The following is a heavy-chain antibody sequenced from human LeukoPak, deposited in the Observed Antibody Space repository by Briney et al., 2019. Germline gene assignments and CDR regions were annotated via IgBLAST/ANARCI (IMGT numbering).Heavy chain of an antibody. CDR3: ARDGDCSSTSCYTGFYYYYYYMDV. V-gene: IGHV3-48*01. Sequence: PGGSLRLSCAASGFTFSSYSMNWVRQAPGKGLEWVSYISSSSSTIYYADSVKGRFTISRDNAKNSLYLQMNSLRAEDTAVYYCARDGDCSSTSCYTGFYYYYYYMDVWGKGTTVTVSS. CDR1: GFTFSSYS. J-gene: IGHJ6*03. CDR2: ISSSSSTI. D-gene: IGHD2-2*02.